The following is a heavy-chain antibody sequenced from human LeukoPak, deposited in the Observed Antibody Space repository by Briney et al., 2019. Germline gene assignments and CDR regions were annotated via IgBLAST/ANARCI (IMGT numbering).Heavy chain of an antibody. D-gene: IGHD4-17*01. CDR3: ARAHTRSIYGDFLDY. Sequence: GGSLRLSCAASGFTFSSYSMSWVRQAPGKGLEWVANIKQDGSEKYYVDSVKGRFTISRDNAKNSLYLQMNSLRAEDTAVYYCARAHTRSIYGDFLDYWGQGTLVTVSS. CDR2: IKQDGSEK. CDR1: GFTFSSYS. V-gene: IGHV3-7*01. J-gene: IGHJ4*02.